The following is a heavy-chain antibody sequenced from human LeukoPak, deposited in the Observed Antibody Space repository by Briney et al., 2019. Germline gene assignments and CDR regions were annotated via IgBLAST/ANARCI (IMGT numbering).Heavy chain of an antibody. CDR2: IYDSGKT. J-gene: IGHJ4*02. Sequence: PSETLSLTRTVSGDSISSYYWSWNRQPPGKGLEWIGYIYDSGKTNYNASLISRVTISVDTSKNQFSLKLTSVTPADTAVYYCARGGGTLDYWGQGTLITVSS. CDR1: GDSISSYY. CDR3: ARGGGTLDY. V-gene: IGHV4-59*01. D-gene: IGHD3-16*01.